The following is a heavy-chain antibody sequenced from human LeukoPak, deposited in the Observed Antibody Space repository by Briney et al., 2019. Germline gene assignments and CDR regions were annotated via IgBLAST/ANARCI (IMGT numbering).Heavy chain of an antibody. CDR1: GYTFTSNY. CDR2: IIPIFGTA. V-gene: IGHV1-69*13. CDR3: AASPRPDPDFDY. D-gene: IGHD1-14*01. J-gene: IGHJ4*02. Sequence: GASVKVSCKASGYTFTSNYIHWVRQAPGQGLEWMGGIIPIFGTANYAQKFQGRVTITADESTSTAYMELSSLRSEDTAVYYCAASPRPDPDFDYWGQGTLVTVSS.